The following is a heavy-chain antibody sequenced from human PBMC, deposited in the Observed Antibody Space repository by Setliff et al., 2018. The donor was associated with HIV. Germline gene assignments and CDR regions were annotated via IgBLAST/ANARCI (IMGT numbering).Heavy chain of an antibody. CDR1: GYTFTSYY. J-gene: IGHJ6*03. Sequence: ASVKVSCKASGYTFTSYYMHWVRQAPGQGLEWMGIINPSGGSTSYAQKFQGRVTMTRDTSTSTVYMELSSLRSEDTAIYYCASERSRGNYYYSMDVWGKGTTVTVSS. CDR2: INPSGGST. CDR3: ASERSRGNYYYSMDV. V-gene: IGHV1-46*01.